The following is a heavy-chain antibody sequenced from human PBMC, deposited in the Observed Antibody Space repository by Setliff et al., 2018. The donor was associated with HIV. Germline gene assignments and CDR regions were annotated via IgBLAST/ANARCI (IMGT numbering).Heavy chain of an antibody. CDR2: INPSGGST. CDR3: ARGPPGEPRLFQH. D-gene: IGHD3-10*01. J-gene: IGHJ1*01. Sequence: GASVKVSCKASGYTFTNYYVHWVRQAPGQGLEWMGIINPSGGSTSYAQKFQGRFTISRDNAKNSLYLQMNSLRAEDTAVYYCARGPPGEPRLFQHWGQGTLVTVSS. V-gene: IGHV1-46*01. CDR1: GYTFTNYY.